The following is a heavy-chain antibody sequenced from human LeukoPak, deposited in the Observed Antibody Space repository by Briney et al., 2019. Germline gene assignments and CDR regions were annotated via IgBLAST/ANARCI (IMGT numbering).Heavy chain of an antibody. J-gene: IGHJ4*02. CDR2: IRYDGSNK. Sequence: GGSLRLXCAASGFTFSSYGMHWVRQAPGKGLEWVAFIRYDGSNKYYADSVKGRFTISRDNSKSTLYLQMNSLRAEDTAVYYCAKDGYYDFWSGYYEDYWGQGTLVTVSS. CDR1: GFTFSSYG. D-gene: IGHD3-3*01. CDR3: AKDGYYDFWSGYYEDY. V-gene: IGHV3-30*02.